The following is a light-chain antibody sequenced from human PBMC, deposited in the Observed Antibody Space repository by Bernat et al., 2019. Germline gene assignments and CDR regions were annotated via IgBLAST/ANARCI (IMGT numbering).Light chain of an antibody. V-gene: IGKV1-39*01. Sequence: DIQMTQSPSSLSASIGDTVTITCRTSQSISVYLNWYQQKVGKAPKLLIYKSSTLYSGVPSRFSGSGSGTDFTLTISSLQPEDFAIYYCQQRYSSVLTFGGGTTVEIK. CDR1: QSISVY. CDR2: KSS. CDR3: QQRYSSVLT. J-gene: IGKJ4*01.